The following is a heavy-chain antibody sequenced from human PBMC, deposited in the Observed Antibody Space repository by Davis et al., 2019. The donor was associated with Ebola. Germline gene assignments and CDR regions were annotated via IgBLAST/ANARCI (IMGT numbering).Heavy chain of an antibody. CDR2: VYAGDSDT. J-gene: IGHJ4*02. CDR3: ARFVGYCRASTCFRGFAY. CDR1: GYIFTDYW. V-gene: IGHV5-51*01. Sequence: PGGSLRLSCKGSGYIFTDYWIGWVRQTPGQDLEWMGIVYAGDSDTRYGPSFQGRVTISVDKSINTAYVEWTSRQASDSGTYFCARFVGYCRASTCFRGFAYWGQGTQVTVSS. D-gene: IGHD2-15*01.